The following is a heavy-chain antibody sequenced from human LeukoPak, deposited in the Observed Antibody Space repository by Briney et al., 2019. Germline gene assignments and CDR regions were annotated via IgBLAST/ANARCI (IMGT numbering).Heavy chain of an antibody. CDR1: GGSISSYY. Sequence: SETLSLTCTVSGGSISSYYWSWIRQPPGKGLEWIGYIYYSGSTNYNPSLKSRVTISVDTSKNQFSLKLSSVTAADAAVYYCAREIVGAINWFDPWGQGTLVTVSS. CDR3: AREIVGAINWFDP. V-gene: IGHV4-59*01. D-gene: IGHD1-26*01. CDR2: IYYSGST. J-gene: IGHJ5*02.